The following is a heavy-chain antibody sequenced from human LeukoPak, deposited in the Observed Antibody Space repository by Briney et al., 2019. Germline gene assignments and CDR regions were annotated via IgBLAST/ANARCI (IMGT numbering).Heavy chain of an antibody. V-gene: IGHV3-7*01. CDR2: INGDESEK. J-gene: IGHJ4*02. CDR1: GFTFSSYW. Sequence: GGSLRLSCAASGFTFSSYWMSWVRQAPGKGLEWVANINGDESEKYYVDSVKARFTISRDNAKNSLYLQMNSLRVDDTAIYYCSRGEGDDYWGQGTLVTVSS. D-gene: IGHD3-10*01. CDR3: SRGEGDDY.